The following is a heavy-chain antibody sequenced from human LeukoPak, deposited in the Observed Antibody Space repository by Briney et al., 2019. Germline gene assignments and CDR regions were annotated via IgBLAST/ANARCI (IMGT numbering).Heavy chain of an antibody. CDR2: FDPEDGET. J-gene: IGHJ4*02. CDR3: ATPKSLSTYYYGSGDLDY. CDR1: GYTLTELS. V-gene: IGHV1-24*01. D-gene: IGHD3-10*01. Sequence: ASVKVSCKVSGYTLTELSMHWVRQAPGKGLEWMGGFDPEDGETIYAQKFQGRVTMTEDTSTDTAYMELSSLRSEDTAVYYCATPKSLSTYYYGSGDLDYWGQGTLVTVSS.